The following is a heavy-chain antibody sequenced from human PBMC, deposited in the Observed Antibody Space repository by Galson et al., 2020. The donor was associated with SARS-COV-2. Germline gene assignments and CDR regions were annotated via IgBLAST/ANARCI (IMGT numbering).Heavy chain of an antibody. Sequence: GESLKISCAASGFTFSTYFMHWVRQAPGKGLVWVSRVNTDGSNTNYADSVRGRFTISRDNSKNTLYLQMNSLRAEDTAVYYCTSLWLWGQVSLVTVSS. CDR2: VNTDGSNT. D-gene: IGHD6-19*01. CDR3: TSLWL. V-gene: IGHV3-74*01. CDR1: GFTFSTYF. J-gene: IGHJ4*02.